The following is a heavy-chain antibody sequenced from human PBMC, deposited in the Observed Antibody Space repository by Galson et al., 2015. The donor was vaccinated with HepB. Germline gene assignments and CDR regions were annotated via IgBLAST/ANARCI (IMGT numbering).Heavy chain of an antibody. CDR1: GFTFSSYA. V-gene: IGHV3-30-3*01. CDR2: ISYDGSNK. D-gene: IGHD2/OR15-2a*01. Sequence: SLRLSCAASGFTFSSYAMHWVRRAPGKGLEWVAVISYDGSNKYYADSVKGRFTISRDNSKNTLYLQMNSLRAEDTAVYYCARDGGTYYAPTYYFDYWGQGTLVTVSS. CDR3: ARDGGTYYAPTYYFDY. J-gene: IGHJ4*02.